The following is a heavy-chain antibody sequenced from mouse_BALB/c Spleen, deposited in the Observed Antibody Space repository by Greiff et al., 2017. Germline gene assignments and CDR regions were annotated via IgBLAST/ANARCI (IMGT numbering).Heavy chain of an antibody. V-gene: IGHV3-2*02. CDR2: ISYSGST. CDR1: GYSITSDYA. CDR3: ARAAYGNYSYYFDY. J-gene: IGHJ2*01. D-gene: IGHD2-10*02. Sequence: EVKLVESGPGLVKPSQSLSLTCTVTGYSITSDYAWNWIRQFPGNKLEWMGYISYSGSTSYNPSLKSRISITRDTSKNQFFLQLNSVTTEDTATYYCARAAYGNYSYYFDYWGQGTTLTVSS.